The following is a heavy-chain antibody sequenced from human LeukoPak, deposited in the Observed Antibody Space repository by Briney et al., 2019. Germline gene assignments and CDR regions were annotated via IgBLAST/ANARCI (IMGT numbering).Heavy chain of an antibody. J-gene: IGHJ4*02. CDR3: ARGTGGRGASPYYIDY. Sequence: GGSLRLSCAASGFTFSSYWMHWVRQAPGKGLVWVSRINSDGSYTSYADSVKGRFTISRDNAKNTLYMKMNSLRAEDTAVYYCARGTGGRGASPYYIDYWGQGTLVTVSS. CDR2: INSDGSYT. CDR1: GFTFSSYW. V-gene: IGHV3-74*01. D-gene: IGHD1-26*01.